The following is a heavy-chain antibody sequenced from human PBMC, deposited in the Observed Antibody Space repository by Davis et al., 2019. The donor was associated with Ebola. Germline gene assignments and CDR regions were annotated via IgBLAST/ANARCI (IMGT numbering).Heavy chain of an antibody. Sequence: GESLKISCAASGFTFSSYSMNWVRQAPGKGLEWVSSISSSSSYIYYADSVKGRFTISRDNAKNSLYLQMNSLRAEDTAVYYCARGRITIFGVVTPFDYWGQGTLVTVSS. CDR1: GFTFSSYS. V-gene: IGHV3-21*01. CDR3: ARGRITIFGVVTPFDY. D-gene: IGHD3-3*01. J-gene: IGHJ4*02. CDR2: ISSSSSYI.